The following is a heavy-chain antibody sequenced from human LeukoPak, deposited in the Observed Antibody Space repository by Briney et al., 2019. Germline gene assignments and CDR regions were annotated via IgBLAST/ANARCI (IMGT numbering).Heavy chain of an antibody. J-gene: IGHJ4*02. CDR2: ISYDGSNK. V-gene: IGHV3-30*18. CDR1: DFLFSSYG. Sequence: GGSLRLSCAASDFLFSSYGMHWVRQAPGKGLEWVAVISYDGSNKYYADSVKGRFTISRDNSKNTLYLQMNSLRAEDTAVYYCAKASYSSSWYYFDYWGQGTLVTVSS. CDR3: AKASYSSSWYYFDY. D-gene: IGHD6-13*01.